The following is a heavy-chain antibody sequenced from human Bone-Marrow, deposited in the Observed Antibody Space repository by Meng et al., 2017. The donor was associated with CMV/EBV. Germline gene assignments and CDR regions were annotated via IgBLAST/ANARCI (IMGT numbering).Heavy chain of an antibody. CDR2: IYSGGNT. CDR3: RGYYDSSGYYPSVDF. V-gene: IGHV4-59*05. CDR1: GGSISSYY. J-gene: IGHJ4*02. D-gene: IGHD3-22*01. Sequence: SETLSLTCTVSGGSISSYYWSWIRQPPGKGLEWIGSIYSGGNTYYNPSLMTRVTISVDTSKNQFSLKLSSVTAADTAVYYCRGYYDSSGYYPSVDFWGQGTLVTVSS.